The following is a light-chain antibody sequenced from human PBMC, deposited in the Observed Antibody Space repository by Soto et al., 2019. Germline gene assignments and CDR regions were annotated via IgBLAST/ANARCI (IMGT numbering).Light chain of an antibody. CDR3: QQLSTYPWT. V-gene: IGKV1-9*01. J-gene: IGKJ1*01. CDR2: AAS. Sequence: DLQLTQSPSFLSASVGDRVTITCRASQGISSYLAWYQQKPGKAPKLLIYAASTLQSGVPSRFSGSGSGTEFTLTISSLQPEDFATYYCQQLSTYPWTFGQGTKVEIK. CDR1: QGISSY.